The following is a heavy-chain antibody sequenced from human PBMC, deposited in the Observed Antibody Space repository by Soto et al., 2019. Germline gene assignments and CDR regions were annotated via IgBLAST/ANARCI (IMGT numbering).Heavy chain of an antibody. CDR2: ISAYNGNT. CDR1: GYTFTSYG. Sequence: QVQLVQSGAEVKKPGASVKVSCKASGYTFTSYGISWVRQAPGQGLERMGWISAYNGNTNYAQKLRGRVTMTTDTSTRTAYMELSSLRSDDTAVYYCARGRARTERSGSYPLFDYWGQGTLVTVSS. D-gene: IGHD1-26*01. V-gene: IGHV1-18*01. J-gene: IGHJ4*02. CDR3: ARGRARTERSGSYPLFDY.